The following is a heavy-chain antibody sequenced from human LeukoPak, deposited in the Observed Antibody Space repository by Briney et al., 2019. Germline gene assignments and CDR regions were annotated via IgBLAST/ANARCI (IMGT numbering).Heavy chain of an antibody. Sequence: GASVKVSCKASGYTFTGYYMQWVRQAPGQGLEWMGWIEPNSGGTNSAQKFQGRVTMTRDTSISTAYMELRSLRSDDTAVYYCATNTAMVGYYYMDVWGKGTTVTVSS. D-gene: IGHD5-18*01. J-gene: IGHJ6*03. CDR3: ATNTAMVGYYYMDV. V-gene: IGHV1-2*02. CDR1: GYTFTGYY. CDR2: IEPNSGGT.